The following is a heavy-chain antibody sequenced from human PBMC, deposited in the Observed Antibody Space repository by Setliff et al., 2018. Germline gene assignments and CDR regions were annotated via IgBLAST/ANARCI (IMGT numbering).Heavy chain of an antibody. CDR3: ARARPYDILTGYYDY. V-gene: IGHV1-3*01. CDR2: INAGNGNT. CDR1: GYTFTSYA. D-gene: IGHD3-9*01. Sequence: EASVKVSCKASGYTFTSYAMHWVRQAPGQRLEWMGWINAGNGNTKYAQKFQGRVTMTTDTSTRTAYMEVTSLRSDDTAVYYCARARPYDILTGYYDYWGQGTLVTVSS. J-gene: IGHJ4*02.